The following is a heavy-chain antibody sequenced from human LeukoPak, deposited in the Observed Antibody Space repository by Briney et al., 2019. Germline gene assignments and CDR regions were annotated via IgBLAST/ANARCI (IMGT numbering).Heavy chain of an antibody. J-gene: IGHJ6*03. CDR2: IYHSGTT. Sequence: SETLSLTCTVSGYSISTGYFWGWIRQTPGKGLEWIGSIYHSGTTYYNPSLKSRVTISVDTSKNQFSLKLSSVTAADTAVYYCAKYYDYYYYYMDVWGKGTTVTVSS. CDR1: GYSISTGYF. V-gene: IGHV4-38-2*02. D-gene: IGHD2/OR15-2a*01. CDR3: AKYYDYYYYYMDV.